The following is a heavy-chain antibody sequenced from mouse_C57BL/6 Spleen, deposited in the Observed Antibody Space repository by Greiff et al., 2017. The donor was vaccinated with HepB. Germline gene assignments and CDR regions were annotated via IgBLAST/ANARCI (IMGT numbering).Heavy chain of an antibody. CDR2: IHPNSGST. CDR3: ASRWDDYAMDY. J-gene: IGHJ4*01. CDR1: GYTFTSYW. V-gene: IGHV1-64*01. D-gene: IGHD4-1*01. Sequence: VQLQQPGAELVKPGASVKLSCKASGYTFTSYWMHWVKQRPGQGLEWIGMIHPNSGSTNYNEKFKSKATLTVDKSSSTAYMQLSSLTSEDSAVYYCASRWDDYAMDYWGQGTSVTVSS.